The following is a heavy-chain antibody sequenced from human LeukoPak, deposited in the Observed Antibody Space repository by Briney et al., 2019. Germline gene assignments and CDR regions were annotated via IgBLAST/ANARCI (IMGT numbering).Heavy chain of an antibody. CDR2: IYYSGNT. J-gene: IGHJ5*02. CDR3: ARDSGTTGEVKFDP. V-gene: IGHV4-39*07. CDR1: GDSISSSRSY. D-gene: IGHD3-10*01. Sequence: SETLSLTCTVSGDSISSSRSYWGWIRQPPGKGLEWIGSIYYSGNTYYNTSLKSRVTMAVDTSKTQFSLKLSSVTAADTAVYYCARDSGTTGEVKFDPWGQGTLVTVSA.